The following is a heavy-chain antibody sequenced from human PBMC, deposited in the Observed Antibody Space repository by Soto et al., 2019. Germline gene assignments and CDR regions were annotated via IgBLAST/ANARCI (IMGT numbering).Heavy chain of an antibody. J-gene: IGHJ3*02. CDR3: ARDDLVVVAATAAFDI. D-gene: IGHD2-15*01. CDR1: GFTFSSYS. CDR2: ISSSSSTI. V-gene: IGHV3-48*01. Sequence: EVQLVESGGGLVQPGGSLRLSCAASGFTFSSYSMNWVRQAPGKGLEWVSYISSSSSTIYYADSVKGRFTISRDNAKNSLYLQMNSLRAEDTAVYYCARDDLVVVAATAAFDIWGQGTMVTVSS.